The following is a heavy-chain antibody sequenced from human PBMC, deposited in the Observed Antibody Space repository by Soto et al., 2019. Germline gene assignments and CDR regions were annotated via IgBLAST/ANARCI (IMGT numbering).Heavy chain of an antibody. J-gene: IGHJ3*01. CDR2: ISAGGSLT. V-gene: IGHV3-23*01. CDR3: AKGRPVDGDVFDV. CDR1: GFTFSSHG. Sequence: GGSLRLSCAASGFTFSSHGMSWVSQAPGKGLEWVSSISAGGSLTFYADSVKGRFTISRDSSKSTLYLEMNSLRAEDTALYYCAKGRPVDGDVFDVWGQGTMVTVSS.